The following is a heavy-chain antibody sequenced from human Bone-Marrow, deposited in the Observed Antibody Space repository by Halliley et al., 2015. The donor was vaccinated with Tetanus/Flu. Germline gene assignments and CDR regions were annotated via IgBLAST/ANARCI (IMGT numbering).Heavy chain of an antibody. D-gene: IGHD2-15*01. CDR3: ARGRADSPDF. J-gene: IGHJ4*02. Sequence: EWVGYVFYSGSSNYTPSLRSRAPISLDKSNNQFSLRLTSVTTADTAVYYCARGRADSPDFWGQGMLVTVSS. V-gene: IGHV4-59*09. CDR2: VFYSGSS.